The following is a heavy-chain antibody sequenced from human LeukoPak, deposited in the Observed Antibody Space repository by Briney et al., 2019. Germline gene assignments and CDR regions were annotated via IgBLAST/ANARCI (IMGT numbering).Heavy chain of an antibody. D-gene: IGHD3-16*01. CDR3: VTGGGY. CDR2: TNQDGGEK. J-gene: IGHJ4*02. Sequence: GGSLRLSCAASGFTFSNNWLHWVRQAPGKGLEFVANTNQDGGEKYYVDSVKGRFTISRDNAKNSVYLQMKNLRAEDTAVYYCVTGGGYWGQGTLVTVSS. V-gene: IGHV3-7*01. CDR1: GFTFSNNW.